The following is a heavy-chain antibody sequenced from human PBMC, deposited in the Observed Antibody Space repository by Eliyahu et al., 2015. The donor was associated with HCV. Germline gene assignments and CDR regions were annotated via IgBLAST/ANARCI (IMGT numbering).Heavy chain of an antibody. CDR3: ARGPFNYSSGRRPSAYYQYNMDL. J-gene: IGHJ6*03. Sequence: VQLMESGGGVVQPGKSLRLSCAASGFTFXXXDXXWVRRAPGKGLEWVATISKDGTDTFXAPSAKGRFTISRDNHKKSLSLHVSGLTAVDTAVFYCARGPFNYSSGRRPSAYYQYNMDLWGQGTTVTVSS. CDR1: GFTFXXXD. D-gene: IGHD3-10*01. CDR2: ISKDGTDT. V-gene: IGHV3-30*03.